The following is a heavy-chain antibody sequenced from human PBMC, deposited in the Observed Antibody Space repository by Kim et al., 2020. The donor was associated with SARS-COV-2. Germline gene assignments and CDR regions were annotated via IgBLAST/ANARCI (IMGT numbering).Heavy chain of an antibody. V-gene: IGHV6-1*01. Sequence: AVSVKSRITINPDTSKDQFSLQLNSVTPEDTAVYYCAREEQLWLRGAFDYWGQGTLVTVSS. CDR3: AREEQLWLRGAFDY. D-gene: IGHD5-18*01. J-gene: IGHJ4*02.